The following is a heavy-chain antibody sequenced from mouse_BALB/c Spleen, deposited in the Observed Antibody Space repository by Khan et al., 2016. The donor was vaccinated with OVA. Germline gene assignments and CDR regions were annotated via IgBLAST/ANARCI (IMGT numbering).Heavy chain of an antibody. CDR3: ARLEDI. J-gene: IGHJ2*01. Sequence: VQLQESGPGLVAPSQSLSITCTVSGFSLTSYGVHWVRQPPGKGLELLGVIWASGSTNYNSALMSRLSISKDNSNSQVFLKRNSLQNDDTTMYYCARLEDIWGQGTTLTVSS. CDR2: IWASGST. D-gene: IGHD1-3*01. V-gene: IGHV2-9*02. CDR1: GFSLTSYG.